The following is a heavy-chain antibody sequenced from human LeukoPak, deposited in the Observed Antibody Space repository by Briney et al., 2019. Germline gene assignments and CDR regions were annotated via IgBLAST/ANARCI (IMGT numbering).Heavy chain of an antibody. CDR3: VRELCSTTTCYFDY. CDR1: GGSISSYY. Sequence: SETLSLTCSVSGGSISSYYWSWIRQPPGKGLEWIGYIYYTGSTNYNPSLKSRVTISLDTSKNQFSLKLNSLTAADTAVYYCVRELCSTTTCYFDYWGQGTLVTVSS. CDR2: IYYTGST. V-gene: IGHV4-59*01. J-gene: IGHJ4*02. D-gene: IGHD2-2*01.